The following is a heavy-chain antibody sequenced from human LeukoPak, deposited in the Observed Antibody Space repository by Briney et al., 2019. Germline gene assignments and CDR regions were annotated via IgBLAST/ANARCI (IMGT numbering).Heavy chain of an antibody. CDR1: GFTFSSYG. Sequence: GGSLRLSCAASGFTFSSYGMSWVRQAPGKGLEWVSAISGSGGSTYYADSVKGRFTISRDNSKNTLYLQMNSLRAEDTAVYYCAKAAVYGDSSAYFDYWGQGTLVTVSS. J-gene: IGHJ4*02. V-gene: IGHV3-23*01. D-gene: IGHD3-22*01. CDR2: ISGSGGST. CDR3: AKAAVYGDSSAYFDY.